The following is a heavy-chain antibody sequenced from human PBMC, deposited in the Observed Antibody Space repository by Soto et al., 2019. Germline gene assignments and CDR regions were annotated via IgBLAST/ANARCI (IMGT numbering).Heavy chain of an antibody. V-gene: IGHV1-69*13. CDR2: IIPIFGTA. CDR3: ASLGAYCGGDCYSGHWGYLQH. J-gene: IGHJ1*01. D-gene: IGHD2-21*02. CDR1: GGTFRSYA. Sequence: ASVKVSCKASGGTFRSYAVSWVRQAPGQWLEWMVGIIPIFGTANYAQKFQGRVTITADESTSTAYMELSSLRSEDTAVYYCASLGAYCGGDCYSGHWGYLQHGGQGTMVTISS.